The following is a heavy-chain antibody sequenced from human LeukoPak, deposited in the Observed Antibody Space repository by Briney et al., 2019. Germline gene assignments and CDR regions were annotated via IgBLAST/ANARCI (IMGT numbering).Heavy chain of an antibody. CDR3: ARGYSSGYYYFDY. CDR2: IYYSGST. J-gene: IGHJ4*02. CDR1: GGSISSGSYF. D-gene: IGHD6-19*01. Sequence: SQTLSLTCTVSGGSISSGSYFWSWIRQHPGKGLEWIGYIYYSGSTNYNPSLKSRVTISVDTSKNQFSLKLSSVTAADTAVYYCARGYSSGYYYFDYWGQGTLVTVSS. V-gene: IGHV4-31*03.